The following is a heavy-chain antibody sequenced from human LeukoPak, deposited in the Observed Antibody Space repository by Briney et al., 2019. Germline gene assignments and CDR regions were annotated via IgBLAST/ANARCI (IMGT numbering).Heavy chain of an antibody. J-gene: IGHJ4*02. CDR3: ATLVSTRYYFNY. CDR1: DYSISSGYGYY. V-gene: IGHV4-38-2*02. D-gene: IGHD5/OR15-5a*01. Sequence: SETLSLTCTVSDYSISSGYGYYWGWIRQPPGKGLEWIGNIYHSGITYYNHFNSSLKSRVTISIDTSKNQFSLRLTSVTAADTAVYFCATLVSTRYYFNYWGQGTLVTVSS. CDR2: IYHSGIT.